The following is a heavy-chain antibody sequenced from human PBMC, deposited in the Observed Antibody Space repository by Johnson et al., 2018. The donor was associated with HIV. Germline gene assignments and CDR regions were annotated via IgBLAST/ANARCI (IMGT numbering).Heavy chain of an antibody. D-gene: IGHD1-26*01. CDR1: GFKFSDFY. J-gene: IGHJ3*01. Sequence: QVQLVESGGGLVKPGGSLRLSCAVSGFKFSDFYMTWIRQVPGKGLECVAYISSSGAGIYYADSVRGRFTISRDNAKNSLFLQMNSLRSEDTAVYSCAFESGSYFRHAFDVWGQGTMVTVSS. CDR2: ISSSGAGI. V-gene: IGHV3-11*01. CDR3: AFESGSYFRHAFDV.